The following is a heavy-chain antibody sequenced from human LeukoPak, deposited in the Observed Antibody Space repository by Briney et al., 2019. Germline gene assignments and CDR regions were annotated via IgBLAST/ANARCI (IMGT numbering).Heavy chain of an antibody. D-gene: IGHD3-22*01. CDR2: ISAYNGNT. CDR1: GYTFTNYA. Sequence: ASVKVSCKASGYTFTNYAISWVRQAPGQGLEWMGWISAYNGNTNYAQKLQGRVTMTTDTSTSTAYMELRSLRSDDTAVYYCARHLDYYDSSGYYDYWGQGTLVTVSS. CDR3: ARHLDYYDSSGYYDY. J-gene: IGHJ4*02. V-gene: IGHV1-18*01.